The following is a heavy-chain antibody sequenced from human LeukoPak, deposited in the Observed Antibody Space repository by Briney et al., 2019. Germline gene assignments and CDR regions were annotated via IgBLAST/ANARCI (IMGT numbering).Heavy chain of an antibody. J-gene: IGHJ4*02. Sequence: PGGSLRLSCAASGFTFSSYAMSWVRQAPGKGLEWVSAISGSGGSTYYADSVKSRFTISRDNSKNTLHLQMNSLRAEDTAVYYCAKDREGGYDILTGYYYFDYWGQGTLVTVSS. CDR3: AKDREGGYDILTGYYYFDY. CDR2: ISGSGGST. CDR1: GFTFSSYA. V-gene: IGHV3-23*01. D-gene: IGHD3-9*01.